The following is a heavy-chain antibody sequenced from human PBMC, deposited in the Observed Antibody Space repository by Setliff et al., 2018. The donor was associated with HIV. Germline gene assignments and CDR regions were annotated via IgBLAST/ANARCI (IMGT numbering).Heavy chain of an antibody. CDR3: ARGVKWLDP. V-gene: IGHV3-7*03. CDR1: GFTFNSLW. Sequence: GGSLRLSCGASGFTFNSLWMNWVRQAPGKGLEWVANIKQDGSEKYYVDSVKGRFTISRDDSKNRVLLQMHSLRGEDTALYYCARGVKWLDPWGQGILVTVSS. D-gene: IGHD3-16*01. CDR2: IKQDGSEK. J-gene: IGHJ5*02.